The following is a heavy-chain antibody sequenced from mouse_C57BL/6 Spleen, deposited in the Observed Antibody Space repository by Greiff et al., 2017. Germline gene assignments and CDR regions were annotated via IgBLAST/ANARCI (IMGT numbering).Heavy chain of an antibody. CDR3: ASLYYYGSSWYFEV. CDR2: INPSTGGT. Sequence: EVQLVESGPELVKPGASVKISCKASGYSFTGYYMNWVKQSPEKSLEWIGEINPSTGGTTYNQKFKAKATLTVDKSSSTAYMQLKSLTSEDSAVYYCASLYYYGSSWYFEVWGTGTTVTVSS. D-gene: IGHD1-1*01. V-gene: IGHV1-42*01. CDR1: GYSFTGYY. J-gene: IGHJ1*03.